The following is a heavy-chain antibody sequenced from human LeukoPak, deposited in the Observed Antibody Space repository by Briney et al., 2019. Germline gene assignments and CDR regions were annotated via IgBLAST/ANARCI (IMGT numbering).Heavy chain of an antibody. CDR3: ARGQANRLLWVGELLSNINPFDY. J-gene: IGHJ4*02. CDR1: GYTFTSYD. Sequence: ASVKVSCKASGYTFTSYDINWVRQATGQGLEWMGWMNPNSGDTGYAQKFLGRVSMTRNTSITTAYMELRSPRSDDTAVYYCARGQANRLLWVGELLSNINPFDYWGQGTLVTVSS. V-gene: IGHV1-8*01. CDR2: MNPNSGDT. D-gene: IGHD3-10*01.